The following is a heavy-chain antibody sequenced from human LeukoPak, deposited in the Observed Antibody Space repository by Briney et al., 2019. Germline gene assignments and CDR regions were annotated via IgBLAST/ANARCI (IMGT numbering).Heavy chain of an antibody. D-gene: IGHD3-22*01. CDR3: ATRGPWLSHPFDY. Sequence: ASVTVFSKVSVYTLTELSMHWVRQAPGKGLEWMGGFDPEDGETIYAQKFQGRVTMTEDTSTDTAYMELSSLRSEDTAVYYCATRGPWLSHPFDYWGQGTLVTVSS. CDR2: FDPEDGET. V-gene: IGHV1-24*01. J-gene: IGHJ4*02. CDR1: VYTLTELS.